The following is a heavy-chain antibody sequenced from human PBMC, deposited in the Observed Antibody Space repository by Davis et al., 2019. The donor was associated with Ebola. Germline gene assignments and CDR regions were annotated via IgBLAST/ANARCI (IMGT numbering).Heavy chain of an antibody. J-gene: IGHJ6*02. CDR2: IKQDGSEK. CDR1: GFTFSSYA. Sequence: PGGSLRLSCAASGFTFSSYAMSWVRQAPGKGLEWVANIKQDGSEKYYVDSVKGRFTISRDNAKNSLYLQMNSLRAEDTAVYYCARGLLYYYYGMDVWGQGTTVTVSS. CDR3: ARGLLYYYYGMDV. V-gene: IGHV3-7*03. D-gene: IGHD2-15*01.